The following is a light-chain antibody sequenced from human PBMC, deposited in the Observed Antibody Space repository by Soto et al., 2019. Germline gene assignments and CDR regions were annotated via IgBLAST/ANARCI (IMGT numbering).Light chain of an antibody. J-gene: IGKJ2*01. CDR3: MQATEYPPYT. Sequence: DIVLTQTPLSSHVTLGQPASISCSSSQSLIHSDGETYLSWLQQRPGQPPRLLIYKIVNRFSWVSDRFNGSGAGTDFTRQISRVEAVDVGIYYCMQATEYPPYTFGQGTKRDLK. CDR2: KIV. CDR1: QSLIHSDGETY. V-gene: IGKV2-24*01.